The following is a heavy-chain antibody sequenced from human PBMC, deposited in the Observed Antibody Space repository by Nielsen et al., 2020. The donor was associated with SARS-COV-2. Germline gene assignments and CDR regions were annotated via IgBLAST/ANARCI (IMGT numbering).Heavy chain of an antibody. CDR3: ARVGTITGTTPHLYGMDV. Sequence: VRQAPGKGLEWVSYISSSSSTIYYADSVKGRFTISRDNAKNSLYLQMNSLRAEDTAVYYCARVGTITGTTPHLYGMDVWGQGTTVTVSS. CDR2: ISSSSSTI. J-gene: IGHJ6*02. D-gene: IGHD1-20*01. V-gene: IGHV3-48*01.